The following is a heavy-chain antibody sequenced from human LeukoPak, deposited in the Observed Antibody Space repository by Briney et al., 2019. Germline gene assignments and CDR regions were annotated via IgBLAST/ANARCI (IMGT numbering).Heavy chain of an antibody. CDR3: ARDVGEYCSSTNCYASHY. J-gene: IGHJ4*02. V-gene: IGHV1-2*02. Sequence: ASVKVSCKASGYTFTGYYMHWVRQAPGQGLEWMGWINPNSGGTNYAQKFQGRVTMTRDTSITTAYMELSSLRSDDTAVYYCARDVGEYCSSTNCYASHYWGQGTLVTVSS. D-gene: IGHD2-2*01. CDR1: GYTFTGYY. CDR2: INPNSGGT.